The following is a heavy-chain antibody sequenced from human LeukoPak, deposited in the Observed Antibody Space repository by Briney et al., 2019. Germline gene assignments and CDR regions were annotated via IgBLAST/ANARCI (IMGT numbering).Heavy chain of an antibody. J-gene: IGHJ4*02. CDR3: AREGLVTMARGVPPFDY. CDR1: GFTFSSYA. V-gene: IGHV3-30-3*01. Sequence: PGGSPRLSCAASGFTFSSYAMHWVRQAPGKGLEWVAVISYDGSNKYYADSVKGRFTISRDNSKNTLYLQMNSLRAEDTAVYYCAREGLVTMARGVPPFDYWGQGTLVTVSS. D-gene: IGHD3-10*01. CDR2: ISYDGSNK.